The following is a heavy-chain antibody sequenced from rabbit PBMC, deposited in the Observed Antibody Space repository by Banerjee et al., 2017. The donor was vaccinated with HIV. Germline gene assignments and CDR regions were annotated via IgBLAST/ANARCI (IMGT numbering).Heavy chain of an antibody. Sequence: QEQLVESGGGLVQPEGSLTLTCTTSGFSFSNNYVMWWVRQAPGKGLEWIARMDGDDNGNTWYANWAKGRFTISKTSSTTVTLQMTSLTAADTATYFCARGGGGKGLDLWGQGTLVTVS. CDR1: GFSFSNNYV. J-gene: IGHJ6*01. V-gene: IGHV1S45*01. D-gene: IGHD1-1*01. CDR3: ARGGGGKGLDL. CDR2: MDGDDNGNT.